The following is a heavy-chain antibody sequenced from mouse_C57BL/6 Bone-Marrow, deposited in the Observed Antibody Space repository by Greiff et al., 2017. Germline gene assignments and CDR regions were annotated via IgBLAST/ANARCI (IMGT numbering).Heavy chain of an antibody. CDR3: ARPLLLDY. CDR1: GFTFSSYA. D-gene: IGHD1-1*01. V-gene: IGHV5-4*03. J-gene: IGHJ4*01. Sequence: EVKVEESGGGLVKPGGSLKLSCAASGFTFSSYAMSWVRQTPEKRLEWVATISDGGSYTYYPDNVKGRFTISRDNAKNNLYLQMSHLKSEDTAMYYCARPLLLDYWGQGTSVTVSS. CDR2: ISDGGSYT.